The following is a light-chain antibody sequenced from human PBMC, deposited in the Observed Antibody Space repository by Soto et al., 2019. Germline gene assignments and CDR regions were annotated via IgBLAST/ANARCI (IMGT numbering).Light chain of an antibody. CDR3: CAYVRVV. J-gene: IGLJ2*01. CDR2: EGS. Sequence: QSALTQPASVSGSPGQSITISCTGTSSDVGSYNLVSWYQQHPGKAPKLMIYEGSKRPSGVSNRFSGSKSGNTASLTISGLQAEDEADYYCCAYVRVVFGGGTKVTVL. CDR1: SSDVGSYNL. V-gene: IGLV2-23*01.